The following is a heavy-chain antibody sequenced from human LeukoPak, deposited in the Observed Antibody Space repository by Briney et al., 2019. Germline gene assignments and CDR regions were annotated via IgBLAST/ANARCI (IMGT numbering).Heavy chain of an antibody. CDR2: ISGSGGST. D-gene: IGHD1-26*01. CDR3: AKDNLRWELPPGYFDY. Sequence: SGGSLRLSCAASGFTFSSYAMSWVRQAPGKGLEWVSAISGSGGSTYYADSVKGRLTISRDDSKNTLYLQMNSLRAEDTAVYYCAKDNLRWELPPGYFDYWGQGTLVTVSS. CDR1: GFTFSSYA. V-gene: IGHV3-23*01. J-gene: IGHJ4*02.